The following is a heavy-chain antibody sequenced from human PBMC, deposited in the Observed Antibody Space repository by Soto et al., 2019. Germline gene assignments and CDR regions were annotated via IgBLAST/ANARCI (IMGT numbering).Heavy chain of an antibody. CDR2: ISYDGTNK. CDR3: ARDPKTTGGQHWAFNYFDS. J-gene: IGHJ4*02. CDR1: GFSFSISP. Sequence: GGSLRLSCAASGFSFSISPMHWVRQAPGKGPDWVALISYDGTNKFYADSVRGRFTISRDNSKSTLYLHVDSLRPEDAAVYYCARDPKTTGGQHWAFNYFDSWGQGTLVTVSS. D-gene: IGHD2-8*02. V-gene: IGHV3-30-3*01.